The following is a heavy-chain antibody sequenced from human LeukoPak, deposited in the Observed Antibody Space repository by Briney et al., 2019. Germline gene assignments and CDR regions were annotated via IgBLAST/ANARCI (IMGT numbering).Heavy chain of an antibody. CDR2: IYYTGRT. V-gene: IGHV4-59*01. CDR3: ARLLDYDSSGDPDTFDI. CDR1: GGSISSDY. D-gene: IGHD3-22*01. Sequence: SETLSPTCTVSGGSISSDYWSWIRQSPGKGLEWIGFIYYTGRTRYNPSLQSRVTISVDTSRNHFSLKLRSLSAADTAVYYCARLLDYDSSGDPDTFDIWGQGTMVTVSS. J-gene: IGHJ3*02.